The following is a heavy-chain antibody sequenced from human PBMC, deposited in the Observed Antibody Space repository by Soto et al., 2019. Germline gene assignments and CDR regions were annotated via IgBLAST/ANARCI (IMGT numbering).Heavy chain of an antibody. Sequence: GGSLRLSCAASGFTFSSYAMSWVRQAPGKGLEWVSAISGSGGSTYYADSVKGRFTISRDNSKNTLYLQMNSLRAEDTAVYYCAKDLQSQQWLVVGGAFDIWGQGTMVTVSS. D-gene: IGHD6-19*01. CDR3: AKDLQSQQWLVVGGAFDI. CDR1: GFTFSSYA. J-gene: IGHJ3*02. CDR2: ISGSGGST. V-gene: IGHV3-23*01.